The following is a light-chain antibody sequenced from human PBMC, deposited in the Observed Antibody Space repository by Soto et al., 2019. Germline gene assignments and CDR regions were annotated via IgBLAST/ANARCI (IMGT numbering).Light chain of an antibody. Sequence: PPSASGSPGQSVTISCTGTSSDVGGYNYVSWYQQHPGKAPKLMIYEVSTRPSGAPDRFSGSKSCKTGHLTVSGHQAVDEADYYCSPYAGSYVFGTGTKATVL. V-gene: IGLV2-8*01. CDR3: SPYAGSYV. CDR1: SSDVGGYNY. CDR2: EVS. J-gene: IGLJ1*01.